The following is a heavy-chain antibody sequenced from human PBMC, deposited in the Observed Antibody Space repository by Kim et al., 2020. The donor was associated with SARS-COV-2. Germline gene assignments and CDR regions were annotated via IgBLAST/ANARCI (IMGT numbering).Heavy chain of an antibody. J-gene: IGHJ6*01. CDR2: INHSGST. D-gene: IGHD6-13*01. CDR1: GGSFSGYY. Sequence: SETLSLTCAVYGGSFSGYYWSWIRQSPGKGLEWIGEINHSGSTNYNPSLKSRVTISVDTSKNQFSLKLSSVTAADTAVYYCARRSIAAAGTWEVRGLDV. V-gene: IGHV4-34*01. CDR3: ARRSIAAAGTWEVRGLDV.